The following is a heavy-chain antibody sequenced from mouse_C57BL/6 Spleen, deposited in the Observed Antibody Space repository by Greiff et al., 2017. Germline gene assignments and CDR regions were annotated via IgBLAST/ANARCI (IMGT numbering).Heavy chain of an antibody. CDR2: IRLKSDNYAT. Sequence: EVKLVESGGGLVQPGGSMKLSCVVSGFTFSNYWMNWVRQSPEKGLEWVAQIRLKSDNYATHYAESVKGRFTISSDDYNSSVYLLMINLMAEDSGIYYCTDYYDSDGFAYWGQGTLVTVSA. J-gene: IGHJ3*01. CDR3: TDYYDSDGFAY. V-gene: IGHV6-3*01. D-gene: IGHD2-4*01. CDR1: GFTFSNYW.